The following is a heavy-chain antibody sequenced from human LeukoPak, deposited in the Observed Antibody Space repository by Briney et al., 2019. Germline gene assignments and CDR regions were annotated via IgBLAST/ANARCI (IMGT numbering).Heavy chain of an antibody. V-gene: IGHV1-8*01. J-gene: IGHJ5*02. CDR1: GYTFTSYD. CDR2: MNPNSGNT. CDR3: ARSFGPYSNDLPFDP. D-gene: IGHD4-11*01. Sequence: ASVKVSCKASGYTFTSYDINWVRQATGQGLEWMGWMNPNSGNTGYAQKFQGRVTMTRNTSISTAYMELSGLRSEDTAVYYCARSFGPYSNDLPFDPWGQGTLVTVSS.